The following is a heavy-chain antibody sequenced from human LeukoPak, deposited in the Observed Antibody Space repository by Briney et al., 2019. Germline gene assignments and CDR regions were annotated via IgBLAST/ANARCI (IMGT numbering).Heavy chain of an antibody. CDR1: GFTFSSYE. CDR2: ISSSGSTI. V-gene: IGHV3-48*03. CDR3: AELGITMIGGV. Sequence: GGSPRLSCVASGFTFSSYEMNWVRQAPGKGLEWVSYISSSGSTIYYADSVKGRFTISRDNAKNSLYLQMNSLRAEDTAVYYCAELGITMIGGVWGKGTTVTISS. J-gene: IGHJ6*04. D-gene: IGHD3-10*02.